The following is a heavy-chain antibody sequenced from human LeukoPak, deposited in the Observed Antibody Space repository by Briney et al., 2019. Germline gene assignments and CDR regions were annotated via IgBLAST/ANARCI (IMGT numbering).Heavy chain of an antibody. Sequence: QTGGSLRLSCAASGFTFNNYAMNWVRQAPGKGLEWVAVISYDGSNKYYADSVKGRFTISRDNSKNTLYLQMNSLRAEDTAVYYCARDPHPPSYSGSYSSPIYFDYWGQGTLVTVSS. CDR3: ARDPHPPSYSGSYSSPIYFDY. J-gene: IGHJ4*02. D-gene: IGHD1-26*01. CDR2: ISYDGSNK. V-gene: IGHV3-30-3*01. CDR1: GFTFNNYA.